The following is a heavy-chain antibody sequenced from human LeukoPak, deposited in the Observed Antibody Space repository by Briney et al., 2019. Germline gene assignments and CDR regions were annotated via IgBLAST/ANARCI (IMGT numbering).Heavy chain of an antibody. CDR3: ARDLVSGCPDY. J-gene: IGHJ4*02. CDR2: ISYDGSNK. Sequence: SGGSLRLSCAASGFTFSSYGMHWVRQAPGKGREWVAVISYDGSNKYYADSVKGRFTISRDNGKNSLYLQMNSLRAEDTAVYYCARDLVSGCPDYWGQGTLVTVSP. V-gene: IGHV3-30*03. CDR1: GFTFSSYG. D-gene: IGHD6-19*01.